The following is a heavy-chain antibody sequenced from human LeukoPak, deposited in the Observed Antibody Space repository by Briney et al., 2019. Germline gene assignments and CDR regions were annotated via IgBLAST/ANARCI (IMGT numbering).Heavy chain of an antibody. CDR2: IYYSGST. CDR3: ARSWIRLGYFDY. J-gene: IGHJ4*02. CDR1: GGSTSSYY. V-gene: IGHV4-59*08. Sequence: TTSETLSLTCTVSGGSTSSYYWSWIRQPPGKGLEWIGYIYYSGSTNYNPSLKSRVTISVDTSKNQFSLKLSSVTAADTAVYYCARSWIRLGYFDYWGQGTLVTVSS. D-gene: IGHD5-18*01.